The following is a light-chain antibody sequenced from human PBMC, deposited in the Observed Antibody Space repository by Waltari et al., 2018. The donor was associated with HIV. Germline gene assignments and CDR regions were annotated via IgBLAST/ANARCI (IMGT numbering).Light chain of an antibody. CDR3: CSYAATSTFV. Sequence: QSALTQPASESGSPGQSITISCTGTSSDVGSYNLVSWYQQYPGKAPKLMIYEVSKRPSGVSNRFSGSKSGNTASLTISGLQAEDEADYYCCSYAATSTFVFGTGTKVTVL. CDR1: SSDVGSYNL. CDR2: EVS. V-gene: IGLV2-23*02. J-gene: IGLJ1*01.